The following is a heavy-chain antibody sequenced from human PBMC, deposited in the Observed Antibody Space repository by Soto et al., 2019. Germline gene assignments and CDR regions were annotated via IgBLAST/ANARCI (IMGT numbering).Heavy chain of an antibody. J-gene: IGHJ4*02. D-gene: IGHD3-10*01. Sequence: PGGSLRLSCAASGFTFSSYAMHWVRQAPGKGLEWVTLISYDGSNKDYADSVKGRFTISRDNSKNTLYLQMNSLRAEDTAVYFCARDLDYYGSGSPLDSWGQGTLVTVSS. V-gene: IGHV3-30-3*01. CDR1: GFTFSSYA. CDR2: ISYDGSNK. CDR3: ARDLDYYGSGSPLDS.